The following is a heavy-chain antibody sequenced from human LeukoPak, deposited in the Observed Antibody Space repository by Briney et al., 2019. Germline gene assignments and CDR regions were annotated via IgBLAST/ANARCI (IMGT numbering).Heavy chain of an antibody. CDR2: IYTRGNI. D-gene: IGHD3-3*01. V-gene: IGHV4-61*02. CDR1: GGSISSSSYF. J-gene: IGHJ4*02. CDR3: ARLDTIFGVAKGFDY. Sequence: SETLSLTCTVSGGSISSSSYFWSWIRQPAGKGLEWIGRIYTRGNINYNPSLKSRVTTSVDTSKNQFSLKLSSVTAADTAVYYCARLDTIFGVAKGFDYWGQGIPVTVPS.